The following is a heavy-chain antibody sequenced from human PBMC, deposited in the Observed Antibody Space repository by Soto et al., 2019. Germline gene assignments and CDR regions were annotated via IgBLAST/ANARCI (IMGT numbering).Heavy chain of an antibody. D-gene: IGHD3-10*01. V-gene: IGHV1-3*01. J-gene: IGHJ6*03. CDR2: INAGNGNT. Sequence: QVHLVQSGAEVKKPGASVKISCEASGYPFSDYAIHWVRQAPGQRLEWMGRINAGNGNTEYSQPFQGRLTITRDSSARTAFMELGSLISDDSAVYFCARDRDRGDYYYYYMDVWGRGTTVIVSS. CDR3: ARDRDRGDYYYYYMDV. CDR1: GYPFSDYA.